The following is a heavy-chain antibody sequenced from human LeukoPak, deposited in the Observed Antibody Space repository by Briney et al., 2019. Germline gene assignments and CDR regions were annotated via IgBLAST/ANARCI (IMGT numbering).Heavy chain of an antibody. V-gene: IGHV4-39*07. D-gene: IGHD3-22*01. J-gene: IGHJ5*02. Sequence: PSETLSLTCTVSGGSISSSTYYWGWIRQPPGKGLEWIGSIYYSGSTYYNPSLKSRVTMSVDTSKNQVSLKLSSVTAADTAVYYCARDSIVVGENWFDPWGQGTLVTVSS. CDR2: IYYSGST. CDR3: ARDSIVVGENWFDP. CDR1: GGSISSSTYY.